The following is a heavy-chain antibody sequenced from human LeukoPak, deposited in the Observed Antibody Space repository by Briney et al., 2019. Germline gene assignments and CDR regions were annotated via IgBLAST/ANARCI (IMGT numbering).Heavy chain of an antibody. CDR2: INHSGST. D-gene: IGHD3-22*01. Sequence: PSETLSLTCAVYGGSFSGYYWSWIRQPPGKGLEWIGEINHSGSTYYNPSLRSRVTISVDTSKNQFSLKLSSVTAADTAVYYCARRGYYDSNGQYYFDYWGQGTLVTVSS. J-gene: IGHJ4*02. CDR3: ARRGYYDSNGQYYFDY. V-gene: IGHV4-34*01. CDR1: GGSFSGYY.